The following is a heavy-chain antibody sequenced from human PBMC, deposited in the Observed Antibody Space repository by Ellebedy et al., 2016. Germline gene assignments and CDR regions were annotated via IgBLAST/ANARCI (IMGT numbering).Heavy chain of an antibody. Sequence: GGSLRLSCAASGFTFSSHWMYWVRQAPGKGLEWVASIKEDGSFKQYVDSVRGRFTISRDNAKNSVYLQMNVLRVEDRGIYYCATDLRPLTRGWGYWGQGTLVTVSS. V-gene: IGHV3-7*01. J-gene: IGHJ4*02. D-gene: IGHD3-10*01. CDR2: IKEDGSFK. CDR3: ATDLRPLTRGWGY. CDR1: GFTFSSHW.